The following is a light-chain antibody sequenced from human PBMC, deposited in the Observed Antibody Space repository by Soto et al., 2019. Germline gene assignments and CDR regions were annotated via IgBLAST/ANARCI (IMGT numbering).Light chain of an antibody. CDR1: QSVSTY. J-gene: IGKJ4*01. CDR3: QQSFSDPPLS. CDR2: AAS. V-gene: IGKV1-39*01. Sequence: DIQLTQSPSSLSASVGDRVTITCRASQSVSTYLNWYRQKPGEAPKLLIRAASSLEDGVPSRFSGSGSGTVFTLPINSLHPEDFATFYCQQSFSDPPLSFGGGTRVEVK.